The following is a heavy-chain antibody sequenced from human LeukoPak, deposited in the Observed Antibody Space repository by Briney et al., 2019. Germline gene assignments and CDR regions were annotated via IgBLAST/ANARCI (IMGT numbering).Heavy chain of an antibody. J-gene: IGHJ5*02. Sequence: SETLSLTCSVSGGSINGDYWSWIRQTPGKGLEWIGYIHYSGRTSYNPSLKSRVTISVDTSKNQFSLRLASVTVADTAVYYCAKETVVVPADDWFGPWGQGTLVTVSS. CDR3: AKETVVVPADDWFGP. D-gene: IGHD2-21*01. CDR2: IHYSGRT. V-gene: IGHV4-59*01. CDR1: GGSINGDY.